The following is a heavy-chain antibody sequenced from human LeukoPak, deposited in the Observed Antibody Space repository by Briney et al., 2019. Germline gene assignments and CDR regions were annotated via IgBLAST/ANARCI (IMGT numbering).Heavy chain of an antibody. CDR3: ARVGTQRTGGVDY. J-gene: IGHJ4*02. Sequence: SETLSLTCTVSGGSISSFHWNWIRQPAGKGLEWIGRIYASGSTNYNPSLKSRVTISVDTSKNQFSLKLSSVTAADTAVYYCARVGTQRTGGVDYWGQGTLVTVSS. CDR1: GGSISSFH. CDR2: IYASGST. D-gene: IGHD7-27*01. V-gene: IGHV4-4*07.